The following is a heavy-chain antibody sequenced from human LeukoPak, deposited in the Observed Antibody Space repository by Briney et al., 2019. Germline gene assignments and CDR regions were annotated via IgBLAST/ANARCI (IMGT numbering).Heavy chain of an antibody. CDR3: AKDADPYGSGSYDY. V-gene: IGHV3-11*01. Sequence: GGSLRLSCAASGFTFSDYYMSWIRQAPGKGLEWVSYISSSGSTIYYADSAKGRFTISRDNAKNSLYLQMNSLRAEDMALYYCAKDADPYGSGSYDYWGQGTLVTVSS. D-gene: IGHD1-26*01. CDR1: GFTFSDYY. J-gene: IGHJ4*02. CDR2: ISSSGSTI.